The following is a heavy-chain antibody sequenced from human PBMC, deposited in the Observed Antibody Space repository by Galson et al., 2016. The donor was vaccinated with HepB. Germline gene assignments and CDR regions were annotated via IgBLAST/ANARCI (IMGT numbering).Heavy chain of an antibody. CDR3: ARHGGTSYENYYIDV. CDR2: IYYAGTT. Sequence: SETLSLTCTVTGGSIGSSNYYWAWIRQPPGKGLGYIGSIYYAGTTYYKPSLTSRFTISVDTSRNQFSLKVRSVTAADTAVFYCARHGGTSYENYYIDVWGKGAMVTVTS. J-gene: IGHJ6*03. D-gene: IGHD5-18*01. V-gene: IGHV4-39*01. CDR1: GGSIGSSNYY.